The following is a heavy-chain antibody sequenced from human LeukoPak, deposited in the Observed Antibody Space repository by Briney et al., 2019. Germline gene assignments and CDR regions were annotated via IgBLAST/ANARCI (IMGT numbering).Heavy chain of an antibody. CDR1: GFTFRTYT. V-gene: IGHV3-48*02. D-gene: IGHD3-10*01. J-gene: IGHJ1*01. CDR2: ISMSSTTI. CDR3: ASHYYGSGTEYFQH. Sequence: RSGGSLRLSCAASGFTFRTYTMHWVRQAPGKGLEWVSSISMSSTTIYYADSVKGRFTISRDNAKNSVYLQMDSLRDQDTAVYYCASHYYGSGTEYFQHWGQGTLVTVSS.